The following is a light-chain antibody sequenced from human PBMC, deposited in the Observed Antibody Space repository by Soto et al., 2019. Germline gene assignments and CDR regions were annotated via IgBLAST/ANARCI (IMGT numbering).Light chain of an antibody. CDR2: EVD. CDR1: SNDVGGYSY. CDR3: ATWDDDLYTPI. J-gene: IGLJ2*01. Sequence: QSVLTQPASVSGSPGQSITITCAGTSNDVGGYSYVSWYQQYPGKAPKLIIYEVDNRPSGVPDRFSGSKSGTSASLAITGLRSDDEADYYCATWDDDLYTPIIGGGTKLTVL. V-gene: IGLV2-14*01.